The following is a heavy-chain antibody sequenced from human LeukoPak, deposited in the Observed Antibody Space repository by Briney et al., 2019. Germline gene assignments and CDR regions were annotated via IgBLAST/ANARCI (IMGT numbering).Heavy chain of an antibody. Sequence: GGSLRLSCAASGFTFSSYGMHWVRQAPGKGLEWVAFIRYDGSNKYYADSVKGRFTISRDNSKNTLYLQMNSLRAEDTAVYYCAKDIAAAGTSGYFDYWGQGTLVTVSS. CDR1: GFTFSSYG. CDR3: AKDIAAAGTSGYFDY. J-gene: IGHJ4*02. CDR2: IRYDGSNK. V-gene: IGHV3-30*02. D-gene: IGHD6-13*01.